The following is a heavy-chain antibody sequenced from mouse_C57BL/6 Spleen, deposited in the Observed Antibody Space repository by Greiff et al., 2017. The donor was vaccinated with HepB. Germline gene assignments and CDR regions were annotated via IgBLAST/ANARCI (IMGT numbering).Heavy chain of an antibody. CDR1: GFTFSSYA. J-gene: IGHJ3*01. Sequence: EVQGVESGGGLVKPGGSLKLSCAASGFTFSSYAMSWVRQTPEKRLEWVATISDGGSYTYYPDNVKGRFTISRDNAKNNLYLQMSHLKSEDTAMYYCARGYGYDGWFAYWGQGTLVTVSA. V-gene: IGHV5-4*01. D-gene: IGHD2-2*01. CDR2: ISDGGSYT. CDR3: ARGYGYDGWFAY.